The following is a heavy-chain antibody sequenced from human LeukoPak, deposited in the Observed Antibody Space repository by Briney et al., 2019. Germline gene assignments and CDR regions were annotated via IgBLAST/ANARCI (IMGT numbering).Heavy chain of an antibody. D-gene: IGHD5-12*01. J-gene: IGHJ4*02. CDR3: ARSGYSGYDIVDY. CDR2: INAGNGNT. CDR1: GYTFTSYA. Sequence: ASVKVSCKASGYTFTSYAMHWVRQAPGQRLEWMGWINAGNGNTKYSQRFQGRVTITRDTSASTAYMELSSLRSEDTAVYYCARSGYSGYDIVDYWGQGTLVTVSS. V-gene: IGHV1-3*01.